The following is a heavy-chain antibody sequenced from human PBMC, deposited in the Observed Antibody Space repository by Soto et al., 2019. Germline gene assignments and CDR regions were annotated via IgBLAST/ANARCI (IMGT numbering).Heavy chain of an antibody. D-gene: IGHD2-2*01. CDR1: GDTISSGSYY. Sequence: QVQLQESGPGLVQPSQTLSLTCTASGDTISSGSYYWSWIRQHPGKALEWIGYIYHNGNAFYNPSLKSRVSISVDTSKNQFSLRLSSVTAADTAVYYCAATPGYCSSTSCYVDYCGLGTLVTVSS. V-gene: IGHV4-31*03. J-gene: IGHJ4*02. CDR2: IYHNGNA. CDR3: AATPGYCSSTSCYVDY.